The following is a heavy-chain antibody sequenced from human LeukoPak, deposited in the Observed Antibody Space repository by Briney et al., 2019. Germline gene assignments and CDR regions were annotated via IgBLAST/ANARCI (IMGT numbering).Heavy chain of an antibody. CDR2: IIPIFGTA. D-gene: IGHD3-22*01. CDR3: ARWGDYYYDSSGYSG. Sequence: SVKVSCKASGGTFSSYAISWVRQAPGQGLEWMGGIIPIFGTANYAQTFQGRVTITTDESTSTAYMELSSLRSEDTAVYYCARWGDYYYDSSGYSGRGQGTLVTVSS. V-gene: IGHV1-69*05. CDR1: GGTFSSYA. J-gene: IGHJ4*02.